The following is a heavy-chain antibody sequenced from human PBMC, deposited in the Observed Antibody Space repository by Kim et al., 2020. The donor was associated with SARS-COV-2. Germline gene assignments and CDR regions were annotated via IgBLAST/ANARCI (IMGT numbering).Heavy chain of an antibody. CDR2: INPSGGST. J-gene: IGHJ2*01. V-gene: IGHV1-46*01. Sequence: ASVKVSCKASGYTLTGYFLHWGRQAPGQGLEGMGIINPSGGSTRSAQKFQGRATLPRDTSPATVYMELSSLKPEATAVYYCASNLSRLVDLWG. CDR3: ASNLSRLVDL. CDR1: GYTLTGYF.